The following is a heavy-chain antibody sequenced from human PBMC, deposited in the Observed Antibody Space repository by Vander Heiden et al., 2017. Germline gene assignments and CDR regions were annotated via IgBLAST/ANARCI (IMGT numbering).Heavy chain of an antibody. V-gene: IGHV4-39*01. CDR3: ARRDCSSTSCYGESKYYFDY. CDR1: GGSISSSSYY. J-gene: IGHJ4*02. Sequence: QLQLQESGPGLVKPSETLSRTCTVSGGSISSSSYYWGWIGQPPGKGLEWIGSIYYSGSTYYNPSLRSRVTISVDTSKNQFSRKLSSVTAADTAVYYCARRDCSSTSCYGESKYYFDYWGQGTLGTVAS. D-gene: IGHD2-2*01. CDR2: IYYSGST.